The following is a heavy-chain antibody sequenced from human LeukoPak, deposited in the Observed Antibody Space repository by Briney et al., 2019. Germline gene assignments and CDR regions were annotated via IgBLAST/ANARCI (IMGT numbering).Heavy chain of an antibody. CDR2: IYHSGST. V-gene: IGHV4-4*02. CDR1: GGSISSSNW. D-gene: IGHD1-1*01. Sequence: PSETLSLTCAVSGGSISSSNWWSWVRQPPGKGLEWIGEIYHSGSTNYNPSLKSRVTISVDKSKNQFSLKLSSVTAADTAVYYCARESSPPLATAPFDYWGQGTLVTVSS. CDR3: ARESSPPLATAPFDY. J-gene: IGHJ4*02.